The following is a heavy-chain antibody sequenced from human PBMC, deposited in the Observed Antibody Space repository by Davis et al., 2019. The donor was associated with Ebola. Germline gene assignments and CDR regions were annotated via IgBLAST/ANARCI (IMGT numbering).Heavy chain of an antibody. J-gene: IGHJ6*02. CDR1: GYTFSNYA. D-gene: IGHD1-1*01. CDR2: MNPKSGHT. Sequence: AASVKVSCKASGYTFSNYAINWVRQATGQALEWMGWMNPKSGHTGYAQKFQGRVTMTRNTSISTAYMELSSLRSEDTAVYYCAREGTGDGFIYYYGMDVWGQGTTVTVSS. CDR3: AREGTGDGFIYYYGMDV. V-gene: IGHV1-8*01.